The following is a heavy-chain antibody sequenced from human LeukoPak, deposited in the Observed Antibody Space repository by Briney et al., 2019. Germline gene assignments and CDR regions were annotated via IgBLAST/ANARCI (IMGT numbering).Heavy chain of an antibody. Sequence: ASVKVSCKASGYTFTGYYMHWVRQAPGQGLEWMGWINPNSGGTNYAQKFQGRVTMTRDMSISTAYMELSRLRSDDTAVYYCARDLSPKVGATHHWGQGTLVTVSS. D-gene: IGHD1-26*01. CDR1: GYTFTGYY. J-gene: IGHJ4*02. CDR3: ARDLSPKVGATHH. V-gene: IGHV1-2*02. CDR2: INPNSGGT.